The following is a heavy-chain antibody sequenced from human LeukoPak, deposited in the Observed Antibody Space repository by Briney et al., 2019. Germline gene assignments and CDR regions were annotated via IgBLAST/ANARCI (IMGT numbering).Heavy chain of an antibody. Sequence: GASVKVSCKASGYTFTGYYMHWVRQAPGQGLEWMGWINPNGGGTNYAQKFQGRVTMTRDTSISTAYMELSRLRSDDTAVYYCAREYYYDSSGNDYWGQGTLVTVSS. J-gene: IGHJ4*02. V-gene: IGHV1-2*02. CDR1: GYTFTGYY. CDR2: INPNGGGT. CDR3: AREYYYDSSGNDY. D-gene: IGHD3-22*01.